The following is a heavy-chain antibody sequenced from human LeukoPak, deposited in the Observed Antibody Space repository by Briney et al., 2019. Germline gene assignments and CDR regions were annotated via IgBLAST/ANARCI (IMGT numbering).Heavy chain of an antibody. CDR1: GFIVSDSY. CDR2: INTGGDP. CDR3: VGRTRWPGLDY. Sequence: GGSLRLSCAASGFIVSDSYMSWVRQAPGKGLEWASLINTGGDPYYADSVKDRFTISRDSSKNTLDLQMSSLRAEDTAVYFCVGRTRWPGLDYWSQGTLVTVST. V-gene: IGHV3-66*04. J-gene: IGHJ4*02.